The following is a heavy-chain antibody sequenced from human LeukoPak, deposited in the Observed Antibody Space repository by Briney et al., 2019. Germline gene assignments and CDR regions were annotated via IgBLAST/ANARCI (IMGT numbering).Heavy chain of an antibody. V-gene: IGHV5-51*01. Sequence: GESLKISCEGSGYSFSNYWIAWVRQIPGKGLEWMGIIYPGDYETRYSPSFQGLVTISVDKSISTAYLQWSSLKASDTAMYYCAIPPGYCGNDCSFDHWGQGTLVTVSS. D-gene: IGHD2-21*02. CDR1: GYSFSNYW. CDR2: IYPGDYET. J-gene: IGHJ4*02. CDR3: AIPPGYCGNDCSFDH.